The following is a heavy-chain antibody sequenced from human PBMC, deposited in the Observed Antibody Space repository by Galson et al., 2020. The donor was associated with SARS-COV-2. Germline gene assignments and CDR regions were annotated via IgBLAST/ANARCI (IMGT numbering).Heavy chain of an antibody. CDR1: GFTFDDYA. Sequence: GGSLRLSCAASGFTFDDYAMHWVRQAPGKGLEWVSGISWNSGSIGYADSVKGRFTISRDNAKNSLYMQMNSLRAKDTALYYCAKALLRYCSSTSCYGDAFDIWGQGTMVTVSS. V-gene: IGHV3-9*01. CDR3: AKALLRYCSSTSCYGDAFDI. J-gene: IGHJ3*02. D-gene: IGHD2-2*01. CDR2: ISWNSGSI.